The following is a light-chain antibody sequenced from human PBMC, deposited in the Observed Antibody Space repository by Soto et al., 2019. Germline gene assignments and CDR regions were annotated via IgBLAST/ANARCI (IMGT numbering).Light chain of an antibody. CDR1: SSNIGNNA. CDR2: YDV. V-gene: IGLV1-36*01. Sequence: QSVLTQPPSVSDAPRQRVTISCSGSSSNIGNNAVNWYQQLPGKAPKLLIYYDVLLPSGVSDRFSGSKSATSASLAISGLQSEDEADYYCAAWDDSLNGYVFGTGTKLTVL. J-gene: IGLJ1*01. CDR3: AAWDDSLNGYV.